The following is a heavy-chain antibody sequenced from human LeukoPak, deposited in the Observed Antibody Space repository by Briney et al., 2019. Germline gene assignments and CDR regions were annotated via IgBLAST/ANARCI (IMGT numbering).Heavy chain of an antibody. CDR3: ARVISYYYDSSGYWEGYFDY. Sequence: ASVKVSCKASGYTFTGYCMHWVRQAPGQGLEWMGWINPNSGGTNYAQKFQGRVTMTRDTSISTAYMELSRLRSDDTAVYYCARVISYYYDSSGYWEGYFDYWGQGTLVTVSS. CDR2: INPNSGGT. CDR1: GYTFTGYC. J-gene: IGHJ4*02. V-gene: IGHV1-2*02. D-gene: IGHD3-22*01.